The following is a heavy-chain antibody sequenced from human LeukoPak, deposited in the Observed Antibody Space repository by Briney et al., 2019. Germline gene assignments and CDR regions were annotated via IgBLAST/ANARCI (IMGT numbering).Heavy chain of an antibody. CDR2: IKQDGSDK. Sequence: GGSLRLSCAASGFTFRNNWMSWVRQAPGKGLEWVANIKQDGSDKNYVDSVKGRFTISRDNAKNSLSLQMNSLKASDTAMYYCARQGDYGDYVEDYWGQGTLVTVSS. D-gene: IGHD4-17*01. CDR1: GFTFRNNW. CDR3: ARQGDYGDYVEDY. J-gene: IGHJ4*02. V-gene: IGHV3-7*03.